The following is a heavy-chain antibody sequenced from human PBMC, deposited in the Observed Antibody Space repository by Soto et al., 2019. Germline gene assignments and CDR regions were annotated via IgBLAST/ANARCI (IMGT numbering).Heavy chain of an antibody. CDR3: ANLGHDSSGH. CDR1: GYTFTGYY. J-gene: IGHJ4*02. Sequence: QVQLVQSGAEVKKPGASVKVSCKASGYTFTGYYMHWVRQAPGQGLEWMGWINPNSVGTNYAQKFQGRVTMTRDTAIRTAYMEVGRLRSDDTAVYYCANLGHDSSGHWGQGTLVTVSS. CDR2: INPNSVGT. V-gene: IGHV1-2*02. D-gene: IGHD3-22*01.